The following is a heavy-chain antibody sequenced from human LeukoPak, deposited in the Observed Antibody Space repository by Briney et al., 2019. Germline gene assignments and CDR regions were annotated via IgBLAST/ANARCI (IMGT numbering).Heavy chain of an antibody. CDR1: GFTFSSYG. CDR2: IYSGGST. J-gene: IGHJ2*01. D-gene: IGHD3-22*01. CDR3: ARVRYYYDSSGRNTWYFDL. V-gene: IGHV3-53*04. Sequence: GGSLRLSCAASGFTFSSYGMHWVRQAPGKGLEWVSVIYSGGSTYYADSVKGRFTISRHNSKKTLYLQMNSLRAEDTAVYYCARVRYYYDSSGRNTWYFDLWGRGTLVTVSS.